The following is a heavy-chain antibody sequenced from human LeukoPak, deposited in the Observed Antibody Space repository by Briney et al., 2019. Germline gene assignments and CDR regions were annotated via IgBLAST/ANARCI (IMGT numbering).Heavy chain of an antibody. Sequence: GGSLRLSCAASGFTFSSYAMHWVRQAPGKGLEWVAVISYDGSNKYYADSVKGRFTISRDNSKNTLYLQMNNLRAEDTAVYYCVGGYYYWGQGTLVTVSS. CDR2: ISYDGSNK. CDR3: VGGYYY. J-gene: IGHJ4*02. D-gene: IGHD3-3*01. CDR1: GFTFSSYA. V-gene: IGHV3-30*04.